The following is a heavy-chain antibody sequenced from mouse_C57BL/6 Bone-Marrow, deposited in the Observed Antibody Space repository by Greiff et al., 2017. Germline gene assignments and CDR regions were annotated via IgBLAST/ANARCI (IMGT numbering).Heavy chain of an antibody. Sequence: EVKLMESGGDLVKPGGSLKLSCAASGFTFSSYGMSWVRQTPDKRLEWVATISSGGSYTYYPDSVKGRFTISRDNAKNTLYLQRSSLKAEDTAMYYCASGTAQALWGQGTTLTVSS. V-gene: IGHV5-6*01. D-gene: IGHD3-2*02. CDR1: GFTFSSYG. J-gene: IGHJ2*01. CDR2: ISSGGSYT. CDR3: ASGTAQAL.